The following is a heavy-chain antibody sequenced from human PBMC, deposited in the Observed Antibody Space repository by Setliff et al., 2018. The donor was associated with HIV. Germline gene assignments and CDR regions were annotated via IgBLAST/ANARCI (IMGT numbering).Heavy chain of an antibody. CDR3: ARGGYCSGITCLIPYYYYYMDV. Sequence: GASVKVSCKASGYTFTDYGINWVRQAPGQRLEWMGWINAGNGDTIYSQKFQGRVTITRDTSASTAYMELSSLRSEDTAVYYCARGGYCSGITCLIPYYYYYMDVWGKGTTVTVSS. CDR1: GYTFTDYG. CDR2: INAGNGDT. D-gene: IGHD2-2*01. J-gene: IGHJ6*03. V-gene: IGHV1-3*01.